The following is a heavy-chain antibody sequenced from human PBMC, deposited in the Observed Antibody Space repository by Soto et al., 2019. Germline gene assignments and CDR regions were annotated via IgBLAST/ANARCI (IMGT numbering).Heavy chain of an antibody. CDR2: IYYSGST. CDR1: GGSISRDY. Sequence: SETLSLTCTVSGGSISRDYYIWIRQSPGKGLEWIGHIYYSGSTKYNPSLKSRVLISIDTSKNQFSLRLTSVTAADTAVYYCARETGTTSVFDFWGQGTPVTVSS. D-gene: IGHD1-1*01. CDR3: ARETGTTSVFDF. J-gene: IGHJ4*02. V-gene: IGHV4-59*01.